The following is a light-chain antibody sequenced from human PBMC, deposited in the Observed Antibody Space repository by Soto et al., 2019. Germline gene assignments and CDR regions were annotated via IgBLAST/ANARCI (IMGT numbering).Light chain of an antibody. CDR1: SSNIGSNT. CDR3: AAWDDSLNGRV. CDR2: SNN. J-gene: IGLJ1*01. Sequence: QSVLTQPPSASGTPGQRVTISFSGNSSNIGSNTVNWYQQLPGTAPKLLIYSNNQRPSGVPDRFSGSKSGTSASLAISGLQSEDEAAYYCAAWDDSLNGRVFGTGTKVTVL. V-gene: IGLV1-44*01.